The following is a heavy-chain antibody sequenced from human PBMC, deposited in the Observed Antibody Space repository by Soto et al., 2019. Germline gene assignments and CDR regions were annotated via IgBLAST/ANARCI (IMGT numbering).Heavy chain of an antibody. D-gene: IGHD6-19*01. J-gene: IGHJ4*02. CDR3: LKVNLAVAGTFYF. V-gene: IGHV3-23*01. CDR1: GFTFSSYA. Sequence: PGGSLRLSCAASGFTFSSYAMSWVRQAPGKGLEWVSAISGSGGSTYYADSVKGRFTISGDNSKNTLYLQMNSLRAEDTAVYYFLKVNLAVAGTFYFWGQGTSVTVSS. CDR2: ISGSGGST.